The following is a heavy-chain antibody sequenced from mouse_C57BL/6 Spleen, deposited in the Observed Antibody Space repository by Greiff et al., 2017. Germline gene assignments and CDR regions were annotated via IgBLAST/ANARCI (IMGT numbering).Heavy chain of an antibody. CDR3: ARSPCDAPILFLFEY. J-gene: IGHJ2*02. V-gene: IGHV1-52*01. D-gene: IGHD1-1*02. CDR2: IDPSDSET. Sequence: QVQLQQPGAELVRPGSSVKLSCKASGYTFTSYWMHWVKQRPIQGLEWIGNIDPSDSETHYNQKFKDKATLTVDKSSSTASMQLRSLPSEVSAVYLCARSPCDAPILFLFEYWRKGNSLTVS. CDR1: GYTFTSYW.